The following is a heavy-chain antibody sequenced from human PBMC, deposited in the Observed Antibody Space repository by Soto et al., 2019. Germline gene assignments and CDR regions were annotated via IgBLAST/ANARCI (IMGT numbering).Heavy chain of an antibody. Sequence: GGSLRLSCAACGFTFSSYSISWVRQAPGKGLEWVSAISGSGVSTYYADSVKGRFTISRENSKNTLYLQMNSLRAEDTAVYYCATDAWTGTNDYSGQGTLLAFSS. CDR1: GFTFSSYS. V-gene: IGHV3-23*01. CDR2: ISGSGVST. D-gene: IGHD2-8*02. J-gene: IGHJ4*02. CDR3: ATDAWTGTNDY.